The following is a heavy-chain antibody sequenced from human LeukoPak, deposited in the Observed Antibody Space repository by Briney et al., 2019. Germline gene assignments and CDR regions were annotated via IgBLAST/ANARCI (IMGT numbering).Heavy chain of an antibody. CDR2: FDPEDGDT. Sequence: ASVRVSCKVSGYTLTELSMHWVRQAPGKGLEWMGGFDPEDGDTIYAQKFQGRVTMTEDTSTDTAYMELSSLRSDDTAVYYCARRGYYDFWSGPLSYYYYMDVWGKGTTVTVSS. V-gene: IGHV1-24*01. CDR1: GYTLTELS. CDR3: ARRGYYDFWSGPLSYYYYMDV. D-gene: IGHD3-3*01. J-gene: IGHJ6*03.